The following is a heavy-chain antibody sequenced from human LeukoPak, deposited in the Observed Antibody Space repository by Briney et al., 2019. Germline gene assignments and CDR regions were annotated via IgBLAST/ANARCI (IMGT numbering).Heavy chain of an antibody. D-gene: IGHD2-2*01. CDR2: INHSGST. CDR1: GGSFSGYY. Sequence: SETLSLACAVYGGSFSGYYWSWIRQPPGKGLEWIGEINHSGSTNYNPSLKSRVTISVDTSKNQFSLKLSSVTAADTAVYYCARGRGGYCSSTSCSYFDYWGQGTLVTVSS. V-gene: IGHV4-34*01. J-gene: IGHJ4*02. CDR3: ARGRGGYCSSTSCSYFDY.